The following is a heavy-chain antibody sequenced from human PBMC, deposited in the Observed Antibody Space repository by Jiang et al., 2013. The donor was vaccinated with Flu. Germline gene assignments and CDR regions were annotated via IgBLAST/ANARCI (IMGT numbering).Heavy chain of an antibody. V-gene: IGHV1-46*01. J-gene: IGHJ4*02. CDR1: GYTFVNYF. Sequence: VQLVESGAEVKTPGASVGISCRASGYTFVNYFVQWVRQAPGQGLEWMVTINPSGHITKYAQKFQGRITTTRDVSTSTVHMELSSLTSDDTAVYYCVRDQNWAMDYWGQGTLVTVSS. CDR3: VRDQNWAMDY. D-gene: IGHD7-27*01. CDR2: INPSGHIT.